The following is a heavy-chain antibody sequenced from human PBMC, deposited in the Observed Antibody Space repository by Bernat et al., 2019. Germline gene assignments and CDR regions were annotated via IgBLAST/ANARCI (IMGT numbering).Heavy chain of an antibody. CDR3: ATPITSAFDI. Sequence: QVQLVESGGGLVKPGGSLRLSCAASGFTFSDYYMSWIRQAPGKGLEWVSYISSSSSYTNYADSVKGRFTISRDNAKNSLYRQMNSLRAEDTAVYYCATPITSAFDIWGQGTMVTVSS. D-gene: IGHD3-10*01. V-gene: IGHV3-11*06. CDR2: ISSSSSYT. CDR1: GFTFSDYY. J-gene: IGHJ3*02.